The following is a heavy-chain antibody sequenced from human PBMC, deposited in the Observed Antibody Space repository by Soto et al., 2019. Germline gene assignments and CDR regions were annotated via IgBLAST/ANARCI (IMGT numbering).Heavy chain of an antibody. CDR1: GYTLTELS. Sequence: ASVKVSCKVSGYTLTELSMHWVRQAPGKGLEWMGGFDPEDGGTIYAQKFQGRVTMTEDTSTDTAYMELSSLRPEDTAVYYCATPQTTYYYDSSGYFTFDYWGQGTLVTVSS. CDR2: FDPEDGGT. CDR3: ATPQTTYYYDSSGYFTFDY. V-gene: IGHV1-24*01. D-gene: IGHD3-22*01. J-gene: IGHJ4*02.